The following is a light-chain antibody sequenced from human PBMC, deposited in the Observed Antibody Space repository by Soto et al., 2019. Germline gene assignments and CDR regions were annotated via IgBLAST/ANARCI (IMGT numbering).Light chain of an antibody. CDR1: SSDVGAYNY. CDR2: EVS. J-gene: IGLJ2*01. CDR3: SSFTSSNTVV. Sequence: QSVLTQPASVSGSPGQSITISCTGTSSDVGAYNYVSWYQQHPGKAPKLMISEVSKRPSGVSNRFSGSKSGNTASLTISGLQDEDEAHYYFSSFTSSNTVVFGGGTQLTVL. V-gene: IGLV2-14*01.